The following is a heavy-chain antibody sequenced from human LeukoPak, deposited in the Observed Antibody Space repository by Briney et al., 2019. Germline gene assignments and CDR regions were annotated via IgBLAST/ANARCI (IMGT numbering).Heavy chain of an antibody. Sequence: GGSLRLSCAASGFTFSSYGMHWVRQAPGKGLEWVAVISYDGSNKYYADSVKGRFTISRDNSKNSLYLQMNRLRAEDTAVYYCARDDPSDVGTLDYWGQGTLVTVSS. V-gene: IGHV3-30*03. J-gene: IGHJ4*02. CDR3: ARDDPSDVGTLDY. CDR2: ISYDGSNK. D-gene: IGHD1-26*01. CDR1: GFTFSSYG.